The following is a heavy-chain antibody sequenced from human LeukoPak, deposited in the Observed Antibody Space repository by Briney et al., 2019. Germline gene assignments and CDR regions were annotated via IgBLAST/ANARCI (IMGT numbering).Heavy chain of an antibody. CDR1: GFTFSDHY. CDR2: TRNKANSYTT. Sequence: PGGSLRLSCAASGFTFSDHYMDWVRQAPGKGLEWVGRTRNKANSYTTEYAASVKGRFTISRDDSKNSLYLQMNSLKTEDTAVYYCARAGSYYYGSGSEPAWGQGTLVTVSS. CDR3: ARAGSYYYGSGSEPA. J-gene: IGHJ5*02. V-gene: IGHV3-72*01. D-gene: IGHD3-10*01.